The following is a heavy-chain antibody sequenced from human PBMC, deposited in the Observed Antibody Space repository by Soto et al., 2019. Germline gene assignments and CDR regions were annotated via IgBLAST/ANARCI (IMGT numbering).Heavy chain of an antibody. CDR1: GFSLTTRGVG. Sequence: QITLKESGPTLVKPTQTLTLTCTFSGFSLTTRGVGVGWIRQPPGKALECLALIYWDDDKRYSPSLQSRLSLPEDTSKNHVVLTMTHVEPVDTATYYCAHIPNYYQYDWFDPWGQGTLVSVSS. D-gene: IGHD3-16*01. CDR2: IYWDDDK. CDR3: AHIPNYYQYDWFDP. V-gene: IGHV2-5*02. J-gene: IGHJ5*02.